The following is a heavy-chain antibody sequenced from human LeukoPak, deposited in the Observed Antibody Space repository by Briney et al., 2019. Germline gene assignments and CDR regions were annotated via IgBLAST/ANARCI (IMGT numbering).Heavy chain of an antibody. CDR3: ARESYDFWSGYQYYFDY. Sequence: SETLSLTCTVSGGSISSHYWSWFRQPPGKGLEWIGYIYYSGSTNYNPSLKSRVTISVDTSKNQFSLKLSSVTAADTAVYYCARESYDFWSGYQYYFDYWGQGTLVTVSS. V-gene: IGHV4-59*11. J-gene: IGHJ4*02. CDR1: GGSISSHY. D-gene: IGHD3-3*01. CDR2: IYYSGST.